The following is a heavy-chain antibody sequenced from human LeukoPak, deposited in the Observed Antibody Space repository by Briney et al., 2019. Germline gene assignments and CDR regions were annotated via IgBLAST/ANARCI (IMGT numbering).Heavy chain of an antibody. CDR1: GFTFSSYA. J-gene: IGHJ4*02. CDR3: AKGGKYYYDSSGYSQD. CDR2: ISGSGGST. Sequence: GGSLRLSCAASGFTFSSYAMSWVRQAPGKGLEWVSAISGSGGSTYYADSVKGRFTISRDNSNNTLYLQMNSLRAEDTAVYYCAKGGKYYYDSSGYSQDWGQGTLVTVS. V-gene: IGHV3-23*01. D-gene: IGHD3-22*01.